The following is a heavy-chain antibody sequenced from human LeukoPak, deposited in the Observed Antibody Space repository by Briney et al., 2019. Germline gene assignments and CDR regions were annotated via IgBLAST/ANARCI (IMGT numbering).Heavy chain of an antibody. CDR1: GYTFTNYG. V-gene: IGHV1-18*01. Sequence: ASVKVSCKASGYTFTNYGITWVRQAPGQGLEWMGWISPYNGNTIYAQKLQGRVTMTTDTSTGTAYMELRSLRSDDTAVYNCARDQGTGRHLWAYFDYWGQGAPVTVSS. D-gene: IGHD1-14*01. CDR3: ARDQGTGRHLWAYFDY. CDR2: ISPYNGNT. J-gene: IGHJ4*02.